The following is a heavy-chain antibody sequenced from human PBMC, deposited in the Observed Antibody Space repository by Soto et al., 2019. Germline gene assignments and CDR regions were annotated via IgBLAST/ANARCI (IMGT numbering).Heavy chain of an antibody. V-gene: IGHV4-31*03. D-gene: IGHD3-3*01. Sequence: SETLSLTCTVSGGSISSGGYYWSWIRQHPGKGLEWIGYIYYSGSTYYNPSLKSRVTISVDTSKNQFSLKLSSVTAADTAVYYCASQKIMGHGLRFLEPYYFDYWGQGTLVTVSS. CDR1: GGSISSGGYY. J-gene: IGHJ4*02. CDR3: ASQKIMGHGLRFLEPYYFDY. CDR2: IYYSGST.